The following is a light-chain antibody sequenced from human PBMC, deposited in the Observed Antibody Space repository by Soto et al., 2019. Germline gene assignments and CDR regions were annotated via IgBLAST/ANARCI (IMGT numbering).Light chain of an antibody. CDR3: QQYETFSGT. V-gene: IGKV1-5*01. CDR2: DAS. Sequence: SALSASVGDPVTVTCRASQSVSGWLAWYQQKPGEAPKLLIYDASALPRGVPSRFSGSGSGTKFTLTIASLQPDDFATYYCQQYETFSGTFGPRTKVDI. J-gene: IGKJ1*01. CDR1: QSVSGW.